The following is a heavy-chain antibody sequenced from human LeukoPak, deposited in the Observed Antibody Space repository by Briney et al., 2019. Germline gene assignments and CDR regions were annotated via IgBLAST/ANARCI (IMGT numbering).Heavy chain of an antibody. CDR3: ARSLGLTSMPFDL. V-gene: IGHV3-48*03. CDR2: IVSSDGTK. CDR1: GFSLSLYN. D-gene: IGHD1-14*01. Sequence: GGSLRLSCAASGFSLSLYNVDWVRQKPGKGLEWISTIVSSDGTKYYAASVKGRFLVSRDNAKNSFSLQMNRLRGDDTAFYFCARSLGLTSMPFDLWDRGALVTVSA. J-gene: IGHJ4*02.